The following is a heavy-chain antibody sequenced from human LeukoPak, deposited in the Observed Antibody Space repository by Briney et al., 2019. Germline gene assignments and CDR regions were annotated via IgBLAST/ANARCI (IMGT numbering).Heavy chain of an antibody. CDR2: IDSDGSST. CDR3: ARGVTIFSDAFDI. V-gene: IGHV3-74*01. CDR1: GFTFSSYW. J-gene: IGHJ3*02. Sequence: GGSLRLSCAASGFTFSSYWMHWVRQAPGKGLVWVSRIDSDGSSTSYADSVKGRFTISRDNAKNTLYLQTNSLRAEDTAVYYCARGVTIFSDAFDIWGQGTMVTVSS. D-gene: IGHD3-3*01.